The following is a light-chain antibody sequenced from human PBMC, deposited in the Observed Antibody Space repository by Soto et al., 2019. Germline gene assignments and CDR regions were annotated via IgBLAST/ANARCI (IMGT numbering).Light chain of an antibody. CDR2: GVS. CDR1: QSVNGN. CDR3: QQRNIWPPVT. V-gene: IGKV3-15*01. Sequence: EVELTQSPATLSLSPGETATLSCRASQSVNGNLAWYQQKPGQVPRLLIYGVSIRLTTCPARFSGSGSGTEFTLTISSLQSEDIAVYYCQQRNIWPPVTFGQGTRLEIK. J-gene: IGKJ5*01.